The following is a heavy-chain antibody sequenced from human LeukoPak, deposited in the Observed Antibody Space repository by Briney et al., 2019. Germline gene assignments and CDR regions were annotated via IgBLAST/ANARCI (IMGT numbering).Heavy chain of an antibody. J-gene: IGHJ4*02. Sequence: SETLSLTCTVSGVSISSTSNQWGWIRQPPGKGLEWIGEINHSGSTNYNPSPKSRVTISVDTSKNQFSLKLSSVTAADTAVYYCARASRFRDYDFWSGYYTHPFDYWGQGTLVTVSS. CDR3: ARASRFRDYDFWSGYYTHPFDY. V-gene: IGHV4-39*07. CDR2: INHSGST. CDR1: GVSISSTSNQ. D-gene: IGHD3-3*01.